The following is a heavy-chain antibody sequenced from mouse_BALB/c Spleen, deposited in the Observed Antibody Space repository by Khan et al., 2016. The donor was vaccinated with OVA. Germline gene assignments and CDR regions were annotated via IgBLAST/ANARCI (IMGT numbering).Heavy chain of an antibody. Sequence: DLVKPGASVKLSCKASGYTFTSYWINWIKQRPGQGLEWIGRIAPGSGSDYYNDMFKGKATLTIDTSSSTAYIQVSSLSSEDSAVYFGARSNYYGSGRYAMDYWGQGTSVTVSA. V-gene: IGHV1S41*01. CDR3: ARSNYYGSGRYAMDY. J-gene: IGHJ4*01. CDR2: IAPGSGSD. CDR1: GYTFTSYW. D-gene: IGHD1-1*01.